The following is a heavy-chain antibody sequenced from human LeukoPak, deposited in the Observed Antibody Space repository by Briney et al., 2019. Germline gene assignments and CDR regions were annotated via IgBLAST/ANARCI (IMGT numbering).Heavy chain of an antibody. CDR2: INPNSGGA. CDR1: GYTFTGYY. D-gene: IGHD6-13*01. J-gene: IGHJ4*02. V-gene: IGHV1-2*02. CDR3: ARPDSSSWYGGDRPFDY. Sequence: ASVKVSCKASGYTFTGYYMHWVRQAPGQGLEWMGWINPNSGGANYAQKFQGRVTVTRDTSISTAYMELSRLRSDDTAVYYCARPDSSSWYGGDRPFDYWGQGTLVTVSS.